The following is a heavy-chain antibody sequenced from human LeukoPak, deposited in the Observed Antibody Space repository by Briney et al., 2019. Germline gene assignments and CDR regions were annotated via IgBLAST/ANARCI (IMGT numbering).Heavy chain of an antibody. V-gene: IGHV1-2*02. CDR2: INPNSGGT. CDR1: GYTFTGYY. Sequence: ASVKVSCKASGYTFTGYYMHWVRQAPGQGLEWMGWINPNSGGTNYAQKFQGRVTITRDTSISTAYMELSRLRSDDTAVYYCARSRYDSSGYPGYWGQGTLVTVSS. CDR3: ARSRYDSSGYPGY. D-gene: IGHD3-22*01. J-gene: IGHJ4*02.